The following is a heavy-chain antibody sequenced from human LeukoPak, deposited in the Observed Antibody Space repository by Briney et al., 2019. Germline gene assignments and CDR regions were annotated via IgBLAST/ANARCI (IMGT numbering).Heavy chain of an antibody. J-gene: IGHJ6*02. CDR3: ARDRHYGMDV. CDR2: ISSGSGAI. V-gene: IGHV3-48*04. CDR1: GFTFTSYT. Sequence: GGSLSLSCAASGFTFTSYTMNWVRQAPGKGLEWVSYISSGSGAIYYADSVKGRFTISRDNAKNSLYLQMNSLRAEDTAVYYCARDRHYGMDVWGQGTTVAVSS.